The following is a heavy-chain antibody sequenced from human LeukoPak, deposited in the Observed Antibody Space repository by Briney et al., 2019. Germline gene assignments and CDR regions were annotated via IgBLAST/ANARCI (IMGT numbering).Heavy chain of an antibody. J-gene: IGHJ5*02. CDR2: IWYDGSNK. CDR1: GYTFSSYG. V-gene: IGHV3-33*01. D-gene: IGHD1-1*01. Sequence: GGCLRLSCAASGYTFSSYGMHWVRQAPGKGLEWVAVIWYDGSNKYYADSVKGRFTISRDNSKNTLYLQMNSLRAEDTAVYYCARGLLGTRPFDPWGQGTLVTVSS. CDR3: ARGLLGTRPFDP.